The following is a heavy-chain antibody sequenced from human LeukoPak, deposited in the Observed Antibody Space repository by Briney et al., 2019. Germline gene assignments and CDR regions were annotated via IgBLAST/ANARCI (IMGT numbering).Heavy chain of an antibody. V-gene: IGHV3-23*01. CDR3: AKDGYYYGSGSYSY. CDR2: ISGSGGST. D-gene: IGHD3-10*01. CDR1: GFTLSSYA. Sequence: GGSLRLSCAASGFTLSSYAMSWVRQAPGKGLEWVSAISGSGGSTYYADSVKGRFTISRDNSKNTLYLQMNSLRAEDTAVYYCAKDGYYYGSGSYSYWGQGTLVTVSS. J-gene: IGHJ4*02.